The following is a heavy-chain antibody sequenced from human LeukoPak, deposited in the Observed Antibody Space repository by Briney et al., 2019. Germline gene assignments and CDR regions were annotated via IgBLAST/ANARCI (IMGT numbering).Heavy chain of an antibody. J-gene: IGHJ4*02. CDR3: AKFLPTHIVVANYYFDY. CDR1: GFTFSSYA. V-gene: IGHV3-23*01. Sequence: GGSLRLSCAASGFTFSSYAMSWVRQAPGKGLEWVSAISGSGGSSYYADSVKGRFTISRDNSKNTLYLQMNSLRAEDTAVYYCAKFLPTHIVVANYYFDYWGQGTLVTVSS. D-gene: IGHD2-21*01. CDR2: ISGSGGSS.